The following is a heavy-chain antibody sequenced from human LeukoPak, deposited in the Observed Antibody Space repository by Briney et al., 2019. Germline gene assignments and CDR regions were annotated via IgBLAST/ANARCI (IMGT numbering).Heavy chain of an antibody. J-gene: IGHJ4*02. CDR1: GYTFTSYD. CDR2: MNPNSGNT. CDR3: ARGVSTSYYYDSSGYVDY. D-gene: IGHD3-22*01. V-gene: IGHV1-8*01. Sequence: ASAKVSCKASGYTFTSYDINWVRQATGQGLEWMGWMNPNSGNTGYAQKFQGRVTMTRNTSISTAYMELSSLRSEDTAVYYCARGVSTSYYYDSSGYVDYWGQGTLVTVSS.